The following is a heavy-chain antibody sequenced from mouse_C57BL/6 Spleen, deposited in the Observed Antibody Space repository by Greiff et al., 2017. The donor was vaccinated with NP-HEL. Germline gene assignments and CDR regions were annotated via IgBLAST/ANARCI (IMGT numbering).Heavy chain of an antibody. V-gene: IGHV1-82*01. Sequence: QVQLKQSGPELVKPGASVKISCKASGYAFSSSWMNWVKQRPGKGLEWIGRIYPGDGDTNYNGKFKSKATLTVDTSSSTAYMQLSSLTSEDSAVYYCARSHDYPFAYWGQGTLVTVSA. CDR3: ARSHDYPFAY. D-gene: IGHD2-4*01. J-gene: IGHJ3*01. CDR2: IYPGDGDT. CDR1: GYAFSSSW.